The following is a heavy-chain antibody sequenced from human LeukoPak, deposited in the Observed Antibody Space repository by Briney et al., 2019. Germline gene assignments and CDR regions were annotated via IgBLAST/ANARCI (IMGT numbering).Heavy chain of an antibody. D-gene: IGHD3-22*01. J-gene: IGHJ4*02. CDR1: GFTFSSYG. Sequence: SGGSLRLSCAASGFTFSSYGMHWVRQAPGKGLEWVAVIWYDGSNKYYADSVKGRFTISRDNSKNTLYLQMNSLRAEDTAVYYCARSLRGSSGYYYTDYWGQGTLVTVSS. V-gene: IGHV3-33*01. CDR3: ARSLRGSSGYYYTDY. CDR2: IWYDGSNK.